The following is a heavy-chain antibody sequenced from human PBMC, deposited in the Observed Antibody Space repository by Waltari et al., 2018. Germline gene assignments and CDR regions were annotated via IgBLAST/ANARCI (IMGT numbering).Heavy chain of an antibody. CDR3: ARVFGYYYYYMDV. CDR1: GGSLSGYH. J-gene: IGHJ6*03. V-gene: IGHV4-34*02. CDR2: INDSVRT. D-gene: IGHD3-3*01. Sequence: QVQLQQWGAGLLKPSETLSLTCDVSGGSLSGYHWTWIRQPPGKGLEWIGEINDSVRTTYNPALESRVTVSIDTANNQFSLRVRSVTAADTAVYYCARVFGYYYYYMDVWGKGTTVTISS.